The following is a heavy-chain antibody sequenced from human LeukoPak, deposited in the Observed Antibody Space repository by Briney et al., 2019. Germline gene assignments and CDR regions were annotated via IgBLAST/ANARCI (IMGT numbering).Heavy chain of an antibody. CDR1: GGSISSSSYY. Sequence: TSETLSLTCTVSGGSISSSSYYWGWIRQPPGKGLEWIGSIYYSGSTYYNPSLKSRVTISVDTSKNQFSLKLSSVTAADTAVYYCARRGPWIQLWSSHDYWGQGTLVTVSS. J-gene: IGHJ4*02. D-gene: IGHD5-18*01. CDR3: ARRGPWIQLWSSHDY. CDR2: IYYSGST. V-gene: IGHV4-39*01.